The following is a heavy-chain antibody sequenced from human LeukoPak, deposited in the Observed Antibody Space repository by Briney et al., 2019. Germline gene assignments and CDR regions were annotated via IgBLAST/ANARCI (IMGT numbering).Heavy chain of an antibody. CDR2: MNSDGSSI. V-gene: IGHV3-74*01. Sequence: GGSLRLSCAASGFIFSTYWMHWVRQAPGKGLVWVSRMNSDGSSISYADSVKGRFTISRDNAKNTLYLQMNNLRPEDTAVYYCVSQEDCSRTTCQFDYWGQGTLVTVSS. J-gene: IGHJ4*02. CDR3: VSQEDCSRTTCQFDY. D-gene: IGHD2-2*01. CDR1: GFIFSTYW.